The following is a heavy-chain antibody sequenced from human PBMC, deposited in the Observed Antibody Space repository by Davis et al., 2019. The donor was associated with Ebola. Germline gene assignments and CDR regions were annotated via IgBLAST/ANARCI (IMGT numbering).Heavy chain of an antibody. CDR3: ARGQKQYYYDSSGYNYYYYGMDV. CDR1: GGSFSGYY. D-gene: IGHD3-22*01. J-gene: IGHJ6*02. V-gene: IGHV4-34*01. CDR2: INHSGST. Sequence: SETLSLTCAVYGGSFSGYYWSWIRQPPGKGLEWIGEINHSGSTNYNPSLKSRVTISVDTSKNQFSLKLSSVTAADTAVYYCARGQKQYYYDSSGYNYYYYGMDVWGQGTTVTVSS.